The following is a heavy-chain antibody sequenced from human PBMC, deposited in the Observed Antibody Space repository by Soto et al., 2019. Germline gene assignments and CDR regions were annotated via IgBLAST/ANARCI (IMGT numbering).Heavy chain of an antibody. V-gene: IGHV3-23*01. J-gene: IGHJ4*02. CDR3: VSWVSAHFDY. D-gene: IGHD2-8*01. CDR2: ISPEGFNT. CDR1: DFTFDGHC. Sequence: VGSHSLSCGAADFTFDGHCMIWVRQAPGKGPEWVSTISPEGFNTHYADSVRGRFTISRDNSRNTVDLHMSSLRAEDTAIYYCVSWVSAHFDYWGQGTPVTVSA.